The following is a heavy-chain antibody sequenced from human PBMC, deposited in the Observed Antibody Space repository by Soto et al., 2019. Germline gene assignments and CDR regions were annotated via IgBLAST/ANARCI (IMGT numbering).Heavy chain of an antibody. CDR3: AKDPCIRSWTKYFDY. CDR1: GFTFSSYA. V-gene: IGHV3-23*01. CDR2: ISGSGGST. J-gene: IGHJ4*02. D-gene: IGHD6-13*01. Sequence: EVQLLESGGGLVQPGGSLRLSCAASGFTFSSYAMSWVRQAPGKGLEWVSAISGSGGSTYYADSVKGRFTIARDNSKNTLYLQMNSLRAEDTAVYYCAKDPCIRSWTKYFDYWGQGTLVTVSS.